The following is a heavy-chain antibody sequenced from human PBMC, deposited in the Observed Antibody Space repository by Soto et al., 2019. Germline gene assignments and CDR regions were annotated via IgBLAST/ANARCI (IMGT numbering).Heavy chain of an antibody. J-gene: IGHJ4*02. Sequence: GGSLRLSCAASGFTFSNAWMSWVRQAPGKGLEWVGRIKSKTDGGTTDYAAPVKGRFTISRDDSKNTLYLQMNSLKTEDTAVYYCTTEAIAAAGRNYWGQGTLVTVSS. CDR3: TTEAIAAAGRNY. V-gene: IGHV3-15*01. D-gene: IGHD6-13*01. CDR2: IKSKTDGGTT. CDR1: GFTFSNAW.